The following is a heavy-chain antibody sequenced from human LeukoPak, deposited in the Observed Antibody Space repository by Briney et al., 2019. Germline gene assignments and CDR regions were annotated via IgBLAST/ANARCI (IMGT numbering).Heavy chain of an antibody. D-gene: IGHD1-26*01. CDR2: ISGSGGST. J-gene: IGHJ4*02. V-gene: IGHV3-23*01. CDR1: GFTFSSYA. CDR3: AGYSGSYYGPVQYYFDY. Sequence: GGSLRLSCAASGFTFSSYAMSWVRQAPGKGLEWVSAISGSGGSTYYADSVKGRFTISRDNSKNTLYLQMNSLRAEDTAVYYCAGYSGSYYGPVQYYFDYWGQGTLVTVSS.